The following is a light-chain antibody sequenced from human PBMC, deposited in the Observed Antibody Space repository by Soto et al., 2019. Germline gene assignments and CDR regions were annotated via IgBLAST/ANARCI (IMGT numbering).Light chain of an antibody. V-gene: IGLV2-8*01. J-gene: IGLJ2*01. CDR3: SAFAGNNHLV. CDR2: EVR. Sequence: QSVLTQPPSASGSPGQSVTISCTGTSSDVGGSNYVSLYPQHPGKDPKLMISEVRRRHSGVPDRCSGSKSGNTASLTVSGLQAEDEADYYCSAFAGNNHLVFGGGTKVTVL. CDR1: SSDVGGSNY.